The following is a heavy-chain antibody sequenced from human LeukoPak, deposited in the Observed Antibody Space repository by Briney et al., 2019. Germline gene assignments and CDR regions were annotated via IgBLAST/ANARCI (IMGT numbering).Heavy chain of an antibody. D-gene: IGHD6-19*01. J-gene: IGHJ3*02. CDR3: ARRQNKALDSSGSGYHAFDI. CDR1: GYSFTSYW. V-gene: IGHV5-51*01. CDR2: IYPGDSDT. Sequence: PGESLKISCKGSGYSFTSYWIGWVRQMPGKGLEWMGIIYPGDSDTRYSPSFQGQVTISADKSISTAYLQWSSLKASDTAMYYCARRQNKALDSSGSGYHAFDIWGQGTMVTVSS.